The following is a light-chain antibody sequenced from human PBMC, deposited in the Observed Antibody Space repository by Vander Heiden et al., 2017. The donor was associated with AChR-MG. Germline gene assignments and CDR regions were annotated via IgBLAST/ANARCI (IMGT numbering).Light chain of an antibody. Sequence: DIVMTQSTLSLPVTPGEPASISCRSSQSLLHINGYNYLDWYLQKPGQSPQVLIYLGSNRASGVPDRFSGSGSGTDFTLKISRVEAEDVGVYYCMQALQTPYTFGQGTKVEIK. J-gene: IGKJ2*01. CDR2: LGS. CDR3: MQALQTPYT. CDR1: QSLLHINGYNY. V-gene: IGKV2-28*01.